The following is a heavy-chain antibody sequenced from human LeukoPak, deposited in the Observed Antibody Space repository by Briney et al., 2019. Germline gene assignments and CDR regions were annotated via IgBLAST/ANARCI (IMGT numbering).Heavy chain of an antibody. V-gene: IGHV1-18*01. CDR2: ISTYNGRT. Sequence: ASVKVSCKASGYTFIDYGVSWVRQAPGQGLEWMGWISTYNGRTYYAQKLQGRVTMTTDTSTSTAYMELRSLRSDDTAVYYCARDAAAAGPFDYWGQGTLVTVSS. CDR3: ARDAAAAGPFDY. CDR1: GYTFIDYG. D-gene: IGHD6-13*01. J-gene: IGHJ4*02.